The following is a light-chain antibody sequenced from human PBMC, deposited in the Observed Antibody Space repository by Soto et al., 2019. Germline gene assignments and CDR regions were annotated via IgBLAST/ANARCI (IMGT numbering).Light chain of an antibody. V-gene: IGKV4-1*01. CDR2: WAS. J-gene: IGKJ5*01. CDR3: QQYYSTLSLT. CDR1: QSVLYSSNNKNY. Sequence: DIVMTQSPDSLAVSLGERATINCKSSQSVLYSSNNKNYLAWYQQKPGQPPKLLIYWASTRESGVPDRFSGSGSGTDFTLTISSLQAEDGAVYYCQQYYSTLSLTFGQGTRLEIK.